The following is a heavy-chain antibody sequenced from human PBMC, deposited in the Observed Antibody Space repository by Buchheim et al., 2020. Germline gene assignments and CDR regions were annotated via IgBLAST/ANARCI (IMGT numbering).Heavy chain of an antibody. Sequence: EVQLLESGGGLVQPGGSLRLSCAASGFTFSSYAMSWVRQAPGKGLEWVSAISGSGGSTYYADSVKGRFTISRDNSKNTLYLQMNSLRAEDTAVYYCAKDLLWSSVAGDPLPPGYFDLWGRGTL. CDR2: ISGSGGST. CDR3: AKDLLWSSVAGDPLPPGYFDL. J-gene: IGHJ2*01. CDR1: GFTFSSYA. D-gene: IGHD6-19*01. V-gene: IGHV3-23*01.